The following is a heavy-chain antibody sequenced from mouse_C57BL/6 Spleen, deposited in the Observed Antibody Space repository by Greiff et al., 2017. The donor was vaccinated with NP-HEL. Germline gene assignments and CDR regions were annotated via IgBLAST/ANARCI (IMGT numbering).Heavy chain of an antibody. Sequence: VQLKQSGPELVKPGASVKMSCKASGYTFTDYNMHWVKQSHGKSLEWIGYINPNNGGTSYNQKFRGKATLTVNKSSSTAYMELRSLTSEDSAVYYCARLGGYSGFAYWGQGTLVTVSA. CDR3: ARLGGYSGFAY. CDR1: GYTFTDYN. D-gene: IGHD2-3*01. J-gene: IGHJ3*01. V-gene: IGHV1-22*01. CDR2: INPNNGGT.